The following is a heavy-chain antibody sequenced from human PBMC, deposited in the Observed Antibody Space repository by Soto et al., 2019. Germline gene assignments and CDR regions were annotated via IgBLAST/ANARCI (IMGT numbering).Heavy chain of an antibody. CDR3: AGERNYYGSGSYYYYMDV. CDR2: INAGNGNT. D-gene: IGHD3-10*01. J-gene: IGHJ6*03. Sequence: ASVKVSCKVSGYTLTELSMHWVRQAPGQRVEWMGWINAGNGNTKYSQKFQGRVTITRDTSASTAYMELSSLRSEDTAVCYCAGERNYYGSGSYYYYMDVWGKGTTVTVSS. V-gene: IGHV1-3*01. CDR1: GYTLTELS.